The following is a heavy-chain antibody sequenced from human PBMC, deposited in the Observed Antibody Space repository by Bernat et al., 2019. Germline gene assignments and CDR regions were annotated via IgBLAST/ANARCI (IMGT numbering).Heavy chain of an antibody. CDR3: TLVFGGAVFDY. CDR2: IYWDDDK. CDR1: GFSLSTSGVG. V-gene: IGHV2-5*02. D-gene: IGHD3-10*01. J-gene: IGHJ4*02. Sequence: QITLKESGPTLVKPTQTLTLTCTFSGFSLSTSGVGVGWIRQPPGKALEWLALIYWDDDKRYSPSLKSRLTITKDTSKNQVVLTMTNMDPVDTATYYCTLVFGGAVFDYWGQGTLVTVSS.